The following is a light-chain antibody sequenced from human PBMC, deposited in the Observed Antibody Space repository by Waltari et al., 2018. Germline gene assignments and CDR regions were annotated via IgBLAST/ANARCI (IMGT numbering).Light chain of an antibody. J-gene: IGKJ1*01. Sequence: DIQMTQSPPSLSASVGDRVTITCRASQGIRDALVWYQQKPGKATKVSLFAASRLGSGVPSRFVGSGSGTDFTLTISSLQPEDFATYYCQHYYSSPRFGQGTKVEI. V-gene: IGKV1-NL1*01. CDR3: QHYYSSPR. CDR2: AAS. CDR1: QGIRDA.